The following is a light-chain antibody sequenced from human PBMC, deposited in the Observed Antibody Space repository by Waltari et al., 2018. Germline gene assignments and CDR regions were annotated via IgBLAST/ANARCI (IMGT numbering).Light chain of an antibody. J-gene: IGKJ2*01. Sequence: EIVLTQSPGTLSLSPGERATLSCRASQSVHKNYLAWYQQRPGQAPRLLLHDASIRATCIPDRFSGSGSETDFTLTITRLEPGDFAMYYCQQYGTSPYTFGQGTNLEI. CDR1: QSVHKNY. V-gene: IGKV3-20*01. CDR2: DAS. CDR3: QQYGTSPYT.